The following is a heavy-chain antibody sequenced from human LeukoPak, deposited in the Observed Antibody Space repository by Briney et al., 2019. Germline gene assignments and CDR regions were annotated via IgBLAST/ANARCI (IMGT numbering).Heavy chain of an antibody. J-gene: IGHJ5*02. Sequence: SATLSLTCTVSGGSISSNYWSWIRQPPGKGQEWIGYIYDSGNTNYNPSLKSRVTISVDTSKNQFSLKMTYVTAADTAVYYCASHAHHNWFDPWGQGTLVTVSS. CDR3: ASHAHHNWFDP. V-gene: IGHV4-59*01. CDR2: IYDSGNT. CDR1: GGSISSNY.